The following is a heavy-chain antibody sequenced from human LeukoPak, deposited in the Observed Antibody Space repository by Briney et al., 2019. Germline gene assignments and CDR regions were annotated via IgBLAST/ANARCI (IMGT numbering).Heavy chain of an antibody. V-gene: IGHV3-48*02. CDR3: ARGPGYGHYFDY. Sequence: GGSLRLSCAASGFTFDDYGMSWVRQAPGKGLEWVSYISSTGSTIYYADSVKGRFTISRDNAKDSLYLQMNSLRDEDTAVYYCARGPGYGHYFDYWGQGALVTVSS. CDR2: ISSTGSTI. J-gene: IGHJ4*02. D-gene: IGHD5-12*01. CDR1: GFTFDDYG.